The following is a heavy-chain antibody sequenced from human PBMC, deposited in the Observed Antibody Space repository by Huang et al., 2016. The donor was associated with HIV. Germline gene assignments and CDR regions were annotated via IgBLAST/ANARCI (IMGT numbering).Heavy chain of an antibody. CDR3: TTGTRDYLNAFDI. CDR2: IKSKTERGTT. V-gene: IGHV3-15*07. D-gene: IGHD1-7*01. CDR1: GFSFSFAW. Sequence: EVQLVESGGGLVKPGGSLRLSCEVSGFSFSFAWMNWVRQAPGKGLELVGRIKSKTERGTTDYAAPVKGRFTISRDDSKNTLYLQMNSLKTEDTGVYYCTTGTRDYLNAFDIWGQGTKVTVSS. J-gene: IGHJ3*02.